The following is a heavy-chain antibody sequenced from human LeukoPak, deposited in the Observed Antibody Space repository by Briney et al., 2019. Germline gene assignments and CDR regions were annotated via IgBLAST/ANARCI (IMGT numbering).Heavy chain of an antibody. D-gene: IGHD2-2*01. Sequence: GGSLRLSCAASGFTFSSYSMNWVRQAPGKGLEWVSSVSSSSSYIYYADSVKGRFTISRDNSKNTLYLQMNSLRAEDTALYYCARSAYQRLATHHFYYGMDVWGQGTTVTVSS. J-gene: IGHJ6*02. V-gene: IGHV3-21*04. CDR1: GFTFSSYS. CDR3: ARSAYQRLATHHFYYGMDV. CDR2: VSSSSSYI.